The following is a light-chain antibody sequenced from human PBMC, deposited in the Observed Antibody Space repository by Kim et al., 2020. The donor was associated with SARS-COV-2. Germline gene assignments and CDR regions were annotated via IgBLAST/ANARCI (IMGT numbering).Light chain of an antibody. V-gene: IGLV1-44*01. CDR3: AAWDDSLNGPV. Sequence: ELTQPPSASGTPGQRVSFSCSGSRSNIGSNTVNWYQQLPGTAPKLLIYTNNQRPSGVPDQFSGSKSGTSASLAISGLQSEDEADYYCAAWDDSLNGPVFGGGTQLTVL. CDR1: RSNIGSNT. J-gene: IGLJ2*01. CDR2: TNN.